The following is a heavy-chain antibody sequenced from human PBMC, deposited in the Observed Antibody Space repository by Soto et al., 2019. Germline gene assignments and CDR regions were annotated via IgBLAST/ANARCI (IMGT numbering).Heavy chain of an antibody. J-gene: IGHJ6*03. CDR1: GFSFDEYA. Sequence: EVQLVESGGGLVQPGRSLRLSCAASGFSFDEYAMHWVRQAPGKGLAWVSGISWNSGTMGYGDSVRGRFTISRDNAKNSLYLQMNSLRAEDTALYYCAKGFCSSARCLTYSYMDVWGKGTTVTVSS. D-gene: IGHD2-2*01. CDR2: ISWNSGTM. CDR3: AKGFCSSARCLTYSYMDV. V-gene: IGHV3-9*01.